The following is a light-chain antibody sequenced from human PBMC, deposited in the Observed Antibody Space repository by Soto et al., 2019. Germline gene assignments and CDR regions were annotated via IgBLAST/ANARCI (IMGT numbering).Light chain of an antibody. Sequence: IQLTQSPSSLSASVGDRVAITCRASEGISSYLAWYQEKPGKVPKLLIDTASTLQNGVPSRFSGSGSGTDFTLTVSSLQPEDFATYYCLQLKRYPLTFGGGTKV. CDR3: LQLKRYPLT. CDR1: EGISSY. J-gene: IGKJ4*01. V-gene: IGKV1-9*01. CDR2: TAS.